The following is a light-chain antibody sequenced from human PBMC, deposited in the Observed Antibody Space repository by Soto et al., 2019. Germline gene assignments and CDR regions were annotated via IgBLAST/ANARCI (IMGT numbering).Light chain of an antibody. V-gene: IGKV1-39*01. CDR2: AAS. Sequence: DIQMTQSPSSLSASVGDRVTITCRANQTITRYLNWYQQKPGTAPKLLIYAASSLQEGVPSRFRGSGSGTDFTLTISNLQPEDFAAYSCQQSFSFPVTFGQGTKLVIK. CDR1: QTITRY. CDR3: QQSFSFPVT. J-gene: IGKJ2*01.